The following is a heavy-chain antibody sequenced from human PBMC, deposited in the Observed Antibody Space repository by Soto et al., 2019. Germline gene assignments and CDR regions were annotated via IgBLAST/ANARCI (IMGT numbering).Heavy chain of an antibody. CDR2: IYYSGST. CDR1: GGSISSGGYY. V-gene: IGHV4-31*03. D-gene: IGHD2-15*01. J-gene: IGHJ3*02. CDR3: ARETNEVVVVAATPKNAFDI. Sequence: QVQLQESGPGLVKPSQTLSLTCTVSGGSISSGGYYWSWIRQHPGKGLEWIGYIYYSGSTYYNPSLKSRVTLSVDTSKNQFSLKLSSVTAADTAVYYCARETNEVVVVAATPKNAFDIWGQGTMVTVSS.